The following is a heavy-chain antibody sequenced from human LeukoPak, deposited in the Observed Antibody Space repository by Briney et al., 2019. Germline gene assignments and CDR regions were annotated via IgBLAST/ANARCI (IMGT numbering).Heavy chain of an antibody. CDR2: INHSGST. CDR3: ARGPYIAAAGANYYYYGMDV. D-gene: IGHD6-13*01. CDR1: GGSFSGYY. V-gene: IGHV4-34*01. Sequence: SETLSLTCAVYGGSFSGYYWSWIRQPPGKGLEWIGEINHSGSTNYNPSLKSRVTISVDTSKNQFSLKLSSVTAADTAVYYCARGPYIAAAGANYYYYGMDVWGQGTTVTVSS. J-gene: IGHJ6*02.